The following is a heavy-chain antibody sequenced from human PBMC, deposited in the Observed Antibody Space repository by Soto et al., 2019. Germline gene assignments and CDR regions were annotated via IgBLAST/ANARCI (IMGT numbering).Heavy chain of an antibody. CDR3: AKGRWGYCSGGSCFPFDY. V-gene: IGHV3-43*01. Sequence: VQLVESGGVVVQPGGSLRLSCAASGFTFDDYTMHWVRQAPGKGLEWVSLISWDGGSTYYADSVKGRFTISRDNSKNSLYLQMNSLRTEDTALYYCAKGRWGYCSGGSCFPFDYWGQGTLVTVSS. CDR2: ISWDGGST. D-gene: IGHD2-15*01. CDR1: GFTFDDYT. J-gene: IGHJ4*02.